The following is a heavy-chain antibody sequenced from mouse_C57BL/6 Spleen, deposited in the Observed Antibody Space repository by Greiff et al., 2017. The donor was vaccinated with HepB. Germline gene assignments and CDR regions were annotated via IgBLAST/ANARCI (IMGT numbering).Heavy chain of an antibody. Sequence: VQLQESGPELVKPGDSVKISCKASGYSFTGYFMNWVMQSHGKSLEWIGRINPYNGDTFYNQKFKGNATLTVDKSSSTARMELRSLTPEDSAVYYCARNGSSSVDYWGQGTSVTVSS. J-gene: IGHJ4*01. CDR3: ARNGSSSVDY. V-gene: IGHV1-20*01. D-gene: IGHD1-1*01. CDR1: GYSFTGYF. CDR2: INPYNGDT.